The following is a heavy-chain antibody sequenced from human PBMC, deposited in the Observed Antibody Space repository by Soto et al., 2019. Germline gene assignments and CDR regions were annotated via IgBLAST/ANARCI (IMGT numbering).Heavy chain of an antibody. J-gene: IGHJ6*02. Sequence: GGSLILSCAPAGFTFDTYWMNWVLKAPGTGPEWLSGINRDGTISSYADSVKGRFTISRDNARNTLSLQMNSLRADDTAVYYCARLSGDHPAVLSYGMAAWGQGNTVTVYS. CDR3: ARLSGDHPAVLSYGMAA. CDR2: INRDGTIS. CDR1: GFTFDTYW. D-gene: IGHD3-10*01. V-gene: IGHV3-74*01.